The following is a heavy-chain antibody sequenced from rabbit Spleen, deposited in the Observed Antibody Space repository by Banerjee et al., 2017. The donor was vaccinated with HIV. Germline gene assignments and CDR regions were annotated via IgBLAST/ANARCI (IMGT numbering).Heavy chain of an antibody. CDR1: GFSFSSGYD. CDR3: VRDLAGVIVWNFSL. V-gene: IGHV1S7*01. J-gene: IGHJ4*01. Sequence: QLVESGGGLVKPGASLTLICTASGFSFSSGYDMSWVRQAPGKGLEWIGYIDPIFTTTHYASWVNGRFTISRDIDQNTLYLQLNSLTAADTATYFCVRDLAGVIVWNFSLWGQGTLVTVS. CDR2: IDPIFTTT. D-gene: IGHD4-1*01.